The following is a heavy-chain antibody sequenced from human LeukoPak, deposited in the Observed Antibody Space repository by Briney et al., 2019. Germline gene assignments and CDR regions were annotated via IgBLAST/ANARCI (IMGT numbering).Heavy chain of an antibody. CDR2: IYPYSGDT. J-gene: IGHJ3*02. CDR3: ARDRNSGSSLDI. Sequence: ASVTVSCKASGYTFTRYYIHWVRQAPGQALERIGWIYPYSGDTNYAQNFQGRVTMTRDTSISTAYMELSSLKYDDTAVYYCARDRNSGSSLDIWGQGTMLTVSS. V-gene: IGHV1-2*02. D-gene: IGHD6-6*01. CDR1: GYTFTRYY.